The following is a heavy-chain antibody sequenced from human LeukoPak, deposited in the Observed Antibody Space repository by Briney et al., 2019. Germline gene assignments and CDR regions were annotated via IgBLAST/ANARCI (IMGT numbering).Heavy chain of an antibody. V-gene: IGHV3-33*01. Sequence: GGSLRLSCAASGFTFSSYGMHWVRQAPGKGLEWVAVIWYDGSNKYYADSVKGRFTISRDNSKNTLYLQMNSLRAEDTAVYYCARDLTGYSYGSLYYYYGMDVWGQGTTVTVSS. CDR3: ARDLTGYSYGSLYYYYGMDV. CDR1: GFTFSSYG. CDR2: IWYDGSNK. D-gene: IGHD5-18*01. J-gene: IGHJ6*02.